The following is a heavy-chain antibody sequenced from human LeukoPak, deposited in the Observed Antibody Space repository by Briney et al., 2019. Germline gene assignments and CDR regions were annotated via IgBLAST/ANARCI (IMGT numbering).Heavy chain of an antibody. CDR3: SKHSSSWFYFDY. Sequence: PGRSLRLSRAASGFTFRSYDMHWVRQAPGKGLEWVAVISYDGSIKYYADSVKGRFTISRDNSENTLFLQVNSLRTEDTAVYYCSKHSSSWFYFDYWGQGTLVTVSS. CDR2: ISYDGSIK. J-gene: IGHJ4*02. V-gene: IGHV3-30*03. CDR1: GFTFRSYD. D-gene: IGHD6-13*01.